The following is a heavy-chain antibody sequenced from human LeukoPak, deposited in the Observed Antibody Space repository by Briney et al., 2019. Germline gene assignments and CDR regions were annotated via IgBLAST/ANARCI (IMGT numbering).Heavy chain of an antibody. CDR3: AKLPRIVAAGTEFDY. CDR1: GFTFSSCA. CDR2: ISGSGGST. D-gene: IGHD6-13*01. J-gene: IGHJ4*02. V-gene: IGHV3-23*01. Sequence: GGSLRLSCAAPGFTFSSCAMSWVRQAPGKGLEWVSAISGSGGSTYYADSVKGRFTISRDNSKNTLYLQMNSLRAEDTAVYYCAKLPRIVAAGTEFDYWGQGTLVTVSS.